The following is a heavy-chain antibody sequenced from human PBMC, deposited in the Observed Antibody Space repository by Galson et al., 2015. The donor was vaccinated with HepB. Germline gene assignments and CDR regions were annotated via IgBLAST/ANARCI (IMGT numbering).Heavy chain of an antibody. Sequence: SLRLSCAGSGFIFSHYIMSWVRQAPGKGLEWVAGLSWDSKGIGYTESVRGRFTISRDNAKDTLFLQMDSLRSEDTAFYYCAKGPGIAVAKRFLDSWGQGTLVIVAS. CDR2: LSWDSKGI. CDR3: AKGPGIAVAKRFLDS. J-gene: IGHJ4*02. CDR1: GFIFSHYI. V-gene: IGHV3-9*01. D-gene: IGHD6-19*01.